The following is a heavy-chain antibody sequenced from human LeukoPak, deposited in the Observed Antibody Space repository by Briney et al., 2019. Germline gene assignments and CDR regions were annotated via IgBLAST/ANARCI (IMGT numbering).Heavy chain of an antibody. CDR3: ARGHSSSWYSSGMDV. D-gene: IGHD6-13*01. CDR2: ISSSSSYI. CDR1: GFTFNSYW. V-gene: IGHV3-21*01. J-gene: IGHJ6*02. Sequence: GGSLRLSCAASGFTFNSYWMSWVRQAPGKGLEWVSSISSSSSYIYYADSVKGRFTISRDNAKNSLYLQMNSLRAEDTAVYYCARGHSSSWYSSGMDVWGQGTTVTVSS.